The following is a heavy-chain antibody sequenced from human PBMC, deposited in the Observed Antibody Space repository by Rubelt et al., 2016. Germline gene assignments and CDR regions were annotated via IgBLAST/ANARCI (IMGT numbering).Heavy chain of an antibody. Sequence: QLQLQESGPGLVKPSETLSLTCTVSGASISGTSYYWGWIRQPPGQGLEWVGSIYYSGPTHYNPSLKSPVTVSIDTSKNQFALNVRAGTAAETAVYFCVDTKATTVIVGCIGYWGPGTLVTVAA. V-gene: IGHV4-39*01. CDR1: GASISGTSYY. CDR3: VDTKATTVIVGCIGY. J-gene: IGHJ4*02. CDR2: IYYSGPT. D-gene: IGHD3-22*01.